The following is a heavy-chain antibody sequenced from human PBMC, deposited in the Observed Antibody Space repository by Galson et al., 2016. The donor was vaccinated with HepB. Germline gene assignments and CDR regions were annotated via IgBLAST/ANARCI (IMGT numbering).Heavy chain of an antibody. J-gene: IGHJ6*02. CDR3: ARAAMRQGVLIAYYGMDV. V-gene: IGHV1-69*13. Sequence: SVKVSCKASGYSFTSHAINWVRQAPGQGLEWMGGVIPAFGTPDYAQKFQGRVRISADASTNTAYLDLSSLRPDDTAVYYCARAAMRQGVLIAYYGMDVWGQGTTLTVSS. CDR1: GYSFTSHA. D-gene: IGHD3-10*01. CDR2: VIPAFGTP.